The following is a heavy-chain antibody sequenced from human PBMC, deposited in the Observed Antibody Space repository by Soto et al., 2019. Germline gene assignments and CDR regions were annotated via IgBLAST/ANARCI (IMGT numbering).Heavy chain of an antibody. D-gene: IGHD3-16*02. CDR3: ARLSRLRLGELSFDY. Sequence: ASVKVSCKASGYTFTSYAMHWVRQAPGQRLEWMGWINAGNGNTKYSQKFQGRVTITRDTSASTAYMELSSLRSEDTAVYYCARLSRLRLGELSFDYWGQGTPVTVSS. CDR2: INAGNGNT. J-gene: IGHJ4*02. CDR1: GYTFTSYA. V-gene: IGHV1-3*01.